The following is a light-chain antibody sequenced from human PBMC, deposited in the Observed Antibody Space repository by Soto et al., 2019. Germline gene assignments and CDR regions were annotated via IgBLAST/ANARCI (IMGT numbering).Light chain of an antibody. Sequence: QSALTQPASVSGSPGQSITIPCTGSSNDIGGYNYVSWYQQHPGRAPKLVIYKVSDRPSGVSNRFSGSKSGNTASLTISGLQAEDEADYYCSSYTSSSTPFVFGTGTKLTVL. CDR3: SSYTSSSTPFV. J-gene: IGLJ1*01. V-gene: IGLV2-14*01. CDR2: KVS. CDR1: SNDIGGYNY.